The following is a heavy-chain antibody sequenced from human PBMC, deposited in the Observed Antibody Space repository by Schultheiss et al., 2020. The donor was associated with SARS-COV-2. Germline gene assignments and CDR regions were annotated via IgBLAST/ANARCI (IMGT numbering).Heavy chain of an antibody. Sequence: SVKVSCKASGYTFTSYGISWVRQAPGQGLEWMGRIIPILGIANYAQKFQGRVTITADKSTSTAYMELSSLRSEDTAVYYCAREARYSYGRDYWGQGTLVTVSS. CDR2: IIPILGIA. J-gene: IGHJ4*02. D-gene: IGHD5-18*01. CDR3: AREARYSYGRDY. V-gene: IGHV1-69*04. CDR1: GYTFTSYG.